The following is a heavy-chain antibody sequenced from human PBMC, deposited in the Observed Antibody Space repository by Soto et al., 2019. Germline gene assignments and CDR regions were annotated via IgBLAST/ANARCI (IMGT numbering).Heavy chain of an antibody. CDR3: ARDGGYSMHY. CDR1: GFTFSDYA. CDR2: TSYDGTNK. Sequence: QVQLVESGGDVVQPGRSLRLSCVASGFTFSDYAMHWVRHAPGKGLEWVAVTSYDGTNKYYADSVKGRFTISRDKSKNTLLLQSTSLRGADTAVYYYARDGGYSMHYWGQGTLITVSS. J-gene: IGHJ4*02. V-gene: IGHV3-30-3*01. D-gene: IGHD2-15*01.